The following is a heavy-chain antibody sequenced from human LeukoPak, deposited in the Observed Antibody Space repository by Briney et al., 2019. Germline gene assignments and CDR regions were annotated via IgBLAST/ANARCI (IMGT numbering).Heavy chain of an antibody. CDR2: IYYSGSS. V-gene: IGHV4-59*12. CDR1: GGSISRYY. D-gene: IGHD6-13*01. J-gene: IGHJ4*02. Sequence: PSETLSLTCTGSGGSISRYYWSWLRQPPGKGLEWIGYIYYSGSSNYNPSHRSRVTISVHTSKNHFSLKLSSVTAADTAVYYCACGGYSSLYYFDYWGQGTLVTVSS. CDR3: ACGGYSSLYYFDY.